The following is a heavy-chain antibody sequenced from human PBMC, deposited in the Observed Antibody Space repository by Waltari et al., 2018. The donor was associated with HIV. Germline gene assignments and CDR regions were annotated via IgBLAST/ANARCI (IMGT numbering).Heavy chain of an antibody. D-gene: IGHD6-19*01. V-gene: IGHV3-33*01. Sequence: QVQLVESGGGVVQPGRSLRLSCAASGFPLSSYGLHWVRQAPGKGLEWVAVIWYDGSNKYYADSVKGRFTISRDNSKNTLYLQMNSLRAEDTAVYYCARDRGYSSGWTWGQGTMVTVSS. CDR1: GFPLSSYG. J-gene: IGHJ3*01. CDR2: IWYDGSNK. CDR3: ARDRGYSSGWT.